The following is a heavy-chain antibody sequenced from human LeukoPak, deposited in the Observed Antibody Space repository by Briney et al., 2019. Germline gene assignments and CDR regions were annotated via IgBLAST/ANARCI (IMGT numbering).Heavy chain of an antibody. V-gene: IGHV1-18*01. J-gene: IGHJ5*02. CDR2: ISAYNGNT. CDR1: GYTFTSYG. CDR3: ARDTRGTKTGEYGDYVRALFDP. D-gene: IGHD4-17*01. Sequence: GASVKVSCKASGYTFTSYGISWVRQAPGQGLEWMGWISAYNGNTNYAQKPQGRVTMTTDTSTSTAYMELRSLRSDDTAVYYCARDTRGTKTGEYGDYVRALFDPWGQGTLVTVSS.